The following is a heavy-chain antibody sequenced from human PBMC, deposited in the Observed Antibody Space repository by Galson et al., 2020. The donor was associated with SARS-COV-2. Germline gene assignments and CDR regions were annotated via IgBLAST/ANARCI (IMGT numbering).Heavy chain of an antibody. D-gene: IGHD3-9*01. V-gene: IGHV4-34*01. CDR1: GGSFSGYY. CDR2: INHSGST. Sequence: ETLSLTCAVYGGSFSGYYWSWIRQPPGKGLEWIGEINHSGSTNYNPSLKSRVTISVDTSKNQFSLKLSSVTAADTAVYYCARGVLRYFDWLFGYYYFDYWGQGTRVTVSS. J-gene: IGHJ4*02. CDR3: ARGVLRYFDWLFGYYYFDY.